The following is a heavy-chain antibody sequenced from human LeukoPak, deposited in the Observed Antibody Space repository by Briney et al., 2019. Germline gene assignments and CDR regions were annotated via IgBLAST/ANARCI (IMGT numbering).Heavy chain of an antibody. CDR3: ARGRLLLSGYFDY. CDR1: GGSISSGGYY. D-gene: IGHD3-22*01. J-gene: IGHJ4*02. CDR2: IYYSGST. Sequence: SQTLSLTCTVSGGSISSGGYYWSWIRQHPGKGLEWIGYIYYSGSTYYNPSLKSRVTISVDTSKNQFSLKLSSVTAADTAVYYCARGRLLLSGYFDYWGQGTLVTVPS. V-gene: IGHV4-31*03.